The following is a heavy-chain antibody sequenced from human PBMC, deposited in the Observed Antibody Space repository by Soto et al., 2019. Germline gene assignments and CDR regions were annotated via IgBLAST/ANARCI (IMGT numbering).Heavy chain of an antibody. D-gene: IGHD2-21*02. CDR2: IYSGGST. V-gene: IGHV3-53*01. CDR3: ARAIRYCGGDCYYFFDY. CDR1: GFTVSSNY. Sequence: GGSLRLSCAASGFTVSSNYMSWVRQAPGKGLEWVSVIYSGGSTYYADSVKGRFTISRDNSKNTLYLQMNSLRAEDTAVYYCARAIRYCGGDCYYFFDYWGQGTLVTVSS. J-gene: IGHJ4*02.